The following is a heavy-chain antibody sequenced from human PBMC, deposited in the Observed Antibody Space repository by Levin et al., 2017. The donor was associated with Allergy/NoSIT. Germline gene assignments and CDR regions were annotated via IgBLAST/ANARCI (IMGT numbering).Heavy chain of an antibody. V-gene: IGHV1-69*13. CDR2: IIPTFGTP. D-gene: IGHD6-13*01. CDR3: ARGGIAASGSLDY. J-gene: IGHJ4*02. Sequence: SVKVSCKASGGTFSSYAISWVRQAPGQGLEWMGGIIPTFGTPNYAQKFQGRVTINADESTSTGYMELSSLRSEDTAVYYCARGGIAASGSLDYWGQGTLVTVSS. CDR1: GGTFSSYA.